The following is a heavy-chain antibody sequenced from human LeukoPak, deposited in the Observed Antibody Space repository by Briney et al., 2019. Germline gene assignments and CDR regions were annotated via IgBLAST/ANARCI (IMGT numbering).Heavy chain of an antibody. CDR2: INPSGGST. Sequence: ASVKVSCKAPGYTFTNYYMHWVRQAPGQGLEWMGIINPSGGSTSYARKFQGRVTMTRDTSTNTVYMDLSSLRSADTAVYYCARGGSNTWPPLDYWGQGTLVTVSS. D-gene: IGHD2-15*01. CDR1: GYTFTNYY. V-gene: IGHV1-46*01. J-gene: IGHJ4*02. CDR3: ARGGSNTWPPLDY.